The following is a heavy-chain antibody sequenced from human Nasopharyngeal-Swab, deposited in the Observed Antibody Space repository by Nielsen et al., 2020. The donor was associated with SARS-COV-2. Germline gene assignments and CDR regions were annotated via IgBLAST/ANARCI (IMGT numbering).Heavy chain of an antibody. CDR2: IHPADSDA. V-gene: IGHV5-51*01. Sequence: GSSLKISCQGSGYSFSNYWIGWVRQLPGKGLERMGVIHPADSDARYSPSFQGQVTITEDKSINTAYLQRSSLKASDTAMYYCARADCSGCNCCSLSLFDSWGQGTLVTVSS. CDR1: GYSFSNYW. CDR3: ARADCSGCNCCSLSLFDS. J-gene: IGHJ5*01. D-gene: IGHD2-15*01.